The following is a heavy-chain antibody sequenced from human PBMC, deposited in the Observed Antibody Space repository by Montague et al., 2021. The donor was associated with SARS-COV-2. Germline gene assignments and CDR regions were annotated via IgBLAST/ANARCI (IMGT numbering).Heavy chain of an antibody. CDR2: IDNSGST. J-gene: IGHJ3*02. CDR3: ARHGGNDAFDI. V-gene: IGHV4-59*01. D-gene: IGHD4-23*01. Sequence: SETLSLTCTASGGSIGAYYWSWIRQPPGKGLEWIGYIDNSGSTNXNPSLESRVTMSVDTPKNQFSLKLHSVTAADTAVYYCARHGGNDAFDIWGRGTMVTVSS. CDR1: GGSIGAYY.